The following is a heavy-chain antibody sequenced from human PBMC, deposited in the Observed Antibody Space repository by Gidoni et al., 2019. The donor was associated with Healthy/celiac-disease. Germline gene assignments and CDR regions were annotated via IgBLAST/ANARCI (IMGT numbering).Heavy chain of an antibody. D-gene: IGHD3-10*01. V-gene: IGHV3-9*01. J-gene: IGHJ4*02. CDR2: ISWNSGSI. Sequence: EVQLVESGGGLVQPGRSLRLACAASGFTFDDYAMHWVRQAPGKGLGWVSGISWNSGSIGYADSVKGRFTISRDNAKNSLYLQMNSLRAEDTALYYCAKDLRARGVITSAGVWGQGTLVTVSS. CDR3: AKDLRARGVITSAGV. CDR1: GFTFDDYA.